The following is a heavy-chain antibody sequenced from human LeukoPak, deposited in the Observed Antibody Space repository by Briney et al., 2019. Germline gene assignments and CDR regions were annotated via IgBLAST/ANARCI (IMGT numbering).Heavy chain of an antibody. Sequence: PGRSLRLSCTGFGFTFRDYAVSWVRQAPGKGLECIVFIRSKVYGGTTEYAASVKGRFTISRDDSKSIAYLQMNSLKTEDTAVYYCTRDPYYFDSSGYYHHAFDIWGQGTMVAVSS. CDR1: GFTFRDYA. V-gene: IGHV3-49*04. CDR3: TRDPYYFDSSGYYHHAFDI. CDR2: IRSKVYGGTT. J-gene: IGHJ3*02. D-gene: IGHD3-22*01.